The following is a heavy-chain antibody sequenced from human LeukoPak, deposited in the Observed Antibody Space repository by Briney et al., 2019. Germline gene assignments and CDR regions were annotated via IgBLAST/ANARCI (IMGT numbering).Heavy chain of an antibody. J-gene: IGHJ4*02. CDR1: GGSITGSGYY. CDR3: ARGWLQSGFDS. D-gene: IGHD5-24*01. Sequence: SETLSLTCSVSGGSITGSGYYWVWIRQAPGKGLEWIATIYYTGSTYYNPSLKSRVTILVDTSKNQFSLKLSSVTPEDTAVYYCARGWLQSGFDSWGQGTLVTVSS. CDR2: IYYTGST. V-gene: IGHV4-39*07.